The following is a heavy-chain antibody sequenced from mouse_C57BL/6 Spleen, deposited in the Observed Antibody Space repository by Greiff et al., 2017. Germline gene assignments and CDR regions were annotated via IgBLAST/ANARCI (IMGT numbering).Heavy chain of an antibody. CDR1: GYTFTEYT. D-gene: IGHD2-5*01. J-gene: IGHJ4*01. Sequence: QVQLQQSGAELVKPGASVKLSCKASGYTFTEYTIHWVKQRSGQGLEWIGWFYPGSGSIKYNEKFKDKATLTADKSSSTVYMELSSLTSEDSAVYFCARHEDGYSNDYYAMDYWGQGTSVTVSS. CDR3: ARHEDGYSNDYYAMDY. CDR2: FYPGSGSI. V-gene: IGHV1-62-2*01.